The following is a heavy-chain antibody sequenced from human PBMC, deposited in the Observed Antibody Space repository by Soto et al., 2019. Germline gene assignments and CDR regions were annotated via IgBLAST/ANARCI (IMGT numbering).Heavy chain of an antibody. V-gene: IGHV1-18*01. CDR3: ARARDTVADI. D-gene: IGHD2-15*01. J-gene: IGHJ3*02. Sequence: QVHLVQSGPEVKKPGASVKVSCKASGYTFNTYGITWVRQDPGQGLEWMAWINAYNGNRNYAQNFQGRVTVTTDTSTSAAYVGLMSLTPDDTVVYFCARARDTVADIWGLGTMVTVSS. CDR2: INAYNGNR. CDR1: GYTFNTYG.